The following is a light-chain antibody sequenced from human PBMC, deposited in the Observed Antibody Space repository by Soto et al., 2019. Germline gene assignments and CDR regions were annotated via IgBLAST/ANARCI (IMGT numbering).Light chain of an antibody. J-gene: IGKJ3*01. CDR2: KAS. Sequence: DIQMTQSPSTLSASVGDRVTITCRASQSISSWLAWFQQKPGKAPKLLIYKASSLQSGVPSRFSGSGSGTDFTLTISSLQPEDFATYYCQQANSFFRVTFGPGTKVDIK. CDR3: QQANSFFRVT. V-gene: IGKV1-5*03. CDR1: QSISSW.